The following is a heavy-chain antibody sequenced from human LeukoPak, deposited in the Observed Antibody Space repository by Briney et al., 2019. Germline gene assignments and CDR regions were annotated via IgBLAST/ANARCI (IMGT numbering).Heavy chain of an antibody. CDR3: AKVQEMGTILPPFHY. CDR2: ISGSAGTT. J-gene: IGHJ4*02. D-gene: IGHD5-24*01. Sequence: PGGSLRLSCAASGFTFSSYAMSWVRQAPGKGLEWVSAISGSAGTTFYADSVKGRFTISRDNSKNTLYLQVNSLRAAYTAVYYCAKVQEMGTILPPFHYWGQGTLVTVSS. V-gene: IGHV3-23*01. CDR1: GFTFSSYA.